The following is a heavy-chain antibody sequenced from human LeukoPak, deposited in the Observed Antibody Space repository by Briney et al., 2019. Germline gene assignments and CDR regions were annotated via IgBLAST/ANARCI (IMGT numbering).Heavy chain of an antibody. CDR2: ISGSGGST. CDR3: ARETTVDYYYYYMDV. V-gene: IGHV3-23*01. Sequence: GGSLRLSCAASGFTFSSYAMNWVRQAPGMGLEWVSAISGSGGSTYYADSVKGRFTFSRDNSKNTLYLQMNSLRAEDTAVYYCARETTVDYYYYYMDVWGKGTTVTISS. D-gene: IGHD4-23*01. J-gene: IGHJ6*03. CDR1: GFTFSSYA.